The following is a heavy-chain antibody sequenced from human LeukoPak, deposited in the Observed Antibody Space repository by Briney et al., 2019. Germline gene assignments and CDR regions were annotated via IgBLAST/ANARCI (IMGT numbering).Heavy chain of an antibody. CDR2: IYYSGRT. Sequence: SETLSLTCSVSSGSISSYYWSWIRQPPGKGLEWIGYIYYSGRTSYNPSLKSRVTISVDTSKSHFSLTLSSVIAADTAVYYCARGQKYRNGYTVTELGSGYFDYWGQGTLVIVSS. CDR3: ARGQKYRNGYTVTELGSGYFDY. CDR1: SGSISSYY. J-gene: IGHJ4*02. V-gene: IGHV4-59*01. D-gene: IGHD5-18*01.